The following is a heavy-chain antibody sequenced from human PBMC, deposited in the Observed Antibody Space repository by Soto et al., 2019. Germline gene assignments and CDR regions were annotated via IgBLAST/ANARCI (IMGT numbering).Heavy chain of an antibody. CDR2: IWYDGSNK. V-gene: IGHV3-33*01. CDR1: GFTFSSNG. D-gene: IGHD5-18*01. Sequence: QVQLEQSGGGVVQPGRSLRLSCAASGFTFSSNGMHWVRQAPGKGLEWVAVIWYDGSNKYYADSVKGRFTISRDNSKNTLYLQMNSLRAEDTAVYYCARDKVGYSYGFLHYGMDVWGQGTTVTVSS. J-gene: IGHJ6*02. CDR3: ARDKVGYSYGFLHYGMDV.